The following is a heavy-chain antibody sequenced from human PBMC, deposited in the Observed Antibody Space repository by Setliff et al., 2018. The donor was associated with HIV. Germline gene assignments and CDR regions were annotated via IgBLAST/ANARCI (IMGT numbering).Heavy chain of an antibody. J-gene: IGHJ6*03. V-gene: IGHV2-5*02. Sequence: SGPTLVNPTQTLTLTCTFSGFSLRTSGVCVGWIRQPPGKALEWLALIYWDEDKRYSPSLKSRLTITKDTSKNRVVLTMTNMDPVDTATYYCAHILQDPPSYFYYYFYMDVWGKGTTVTVSS. CDR2: IYWDEDK. CDR3: AHILQDPPSYFYYYFYMDV. CDR1: GFSLRTSGVC. D-gene: IGHD3-3*01.